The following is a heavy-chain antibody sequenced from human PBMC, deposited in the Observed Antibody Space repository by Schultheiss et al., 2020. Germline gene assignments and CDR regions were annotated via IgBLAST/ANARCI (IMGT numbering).Heavy chain of an antibody. CDR2: IKQDGSEK. V-gene: IGHV3-7*03. CDR1: GFTFSSYW. J-gene: IGHJ6*03. CDR3: ARDGGYSYGTPSYYYMDV. D-gene: IGHD5-18*01. Sequence: GESLKISCAASGFTFSSYWMSWVRQAPGKGLEWVRQAPGKGLEWVANIKQDGSEKYYVDSVKGRFTISRDNAKNSLYLQMNSLRAEDTAVYYCARDGGYSYGTPSYYYMDVWGKGTTVTVSS.